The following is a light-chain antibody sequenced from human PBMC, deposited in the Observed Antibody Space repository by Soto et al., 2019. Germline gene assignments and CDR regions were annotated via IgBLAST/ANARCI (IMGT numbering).Light chain of an antibody. V-gene: IGKV3-15*01. CDR2: GAS. CDR3: QQYNDWPRT. CDR1: QTVTTN. J-gene: IGKJ1*01. Sequence: EIVMTQSPVTPSVSPGETANLSCRASQTVTTNLAWYQQKPGRSPRLLLYGASTRATGIPARFSGSGSGTEFTLTISRLQSEDLAVYYCQQYNDWPRTFGQGTKV.